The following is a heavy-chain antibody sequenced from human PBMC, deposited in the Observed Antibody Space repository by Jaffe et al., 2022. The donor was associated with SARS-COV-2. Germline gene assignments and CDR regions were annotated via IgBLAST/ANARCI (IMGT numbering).Heavy chain of an antibody. Sequence: EVQLVESGGGLVQPGGSLRLSCGASGFTFSSYWMHWVRQAPGKGLVWVSRVNVDGRSTSYADSVKGRFTISRDNAKNTLYLQMNSLRAEDTAIYYCARDGAAVAGLDAFDIWGQGTMVSVSS. CDR3: ARDGAAVAGLDAFDI. CDR2: VNVDGRST. D-gene: IGHD6-19*01. J-gene: IGHJ3*02. CDR1: GFTFSSYW. V-gene: IGHV3-74*01.